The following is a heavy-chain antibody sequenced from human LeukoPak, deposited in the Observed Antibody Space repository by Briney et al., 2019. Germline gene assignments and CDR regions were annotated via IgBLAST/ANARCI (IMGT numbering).Heavy chain of an antibody. V-gene: IGHV3-74*01. J-gene: IGHJ3*02. D-gene: IGHD3-16*01. Sequence: GGSLRLSCAASGFTFSSYWMHWVRQAPGKGLVWVSRINSDGSSTSYADSVKGRFTISRDNAKNTLYLQMNSLRAEDTAVYYCERVEDYDYVYAFDIWGQGTMVTVSS. CDR2: INSDGSST. CDR1: GFTFSSYW. CDR3: ERVEDYDYVYAFDI.